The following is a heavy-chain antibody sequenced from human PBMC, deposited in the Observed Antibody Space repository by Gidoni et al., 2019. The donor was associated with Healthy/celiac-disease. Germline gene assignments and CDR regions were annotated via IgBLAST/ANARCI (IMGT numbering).Heavy chain of an antibody. J-gene: IGHJ4*02. V-gene: IGHV4-59*08. CDR2: IYDSGST. D-gene: IGHD3-22*01. Sequence: QVQLQESLPGLVKPSQTLSLPCTASGGSIRPYYWRWIRQPPGTGLEWIGYIYDSGSTNHNPSLKSRVTISVDTSKNQCSLRLSAVTAADTAVYYCARQAGYYYDSSGYLDYWGQGTLVTVSS. CDR3: ARQAGYYYDSSGYLDY. CDR1: GGSIRPYY.